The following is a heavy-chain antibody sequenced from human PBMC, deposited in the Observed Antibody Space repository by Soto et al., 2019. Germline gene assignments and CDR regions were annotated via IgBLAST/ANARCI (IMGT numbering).Heavy chain of an antibody. CDR2: IIPILGIA. CDR1: GGTFSSYT. J-gene: IGHJ4*02. CDR3: AGGLGRGYGDSYGFDY. V-gene: IGHV1-69*02. D-gene: IGHD4-17*01. Sequence: QVQLVQSGAEVKKPGSSVKVSCKASGGTFSSYTISWVRQAPGQGLEWMGRIIPILGIANYAQKFQGRVTITADKSTSTAYMELSSLRSEDTAVYYCAGGLGRGYGDSYGFDYWGQGTLVTVSS.